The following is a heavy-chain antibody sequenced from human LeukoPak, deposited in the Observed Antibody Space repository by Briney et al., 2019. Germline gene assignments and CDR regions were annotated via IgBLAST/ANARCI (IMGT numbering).Heavy chain of an antibody. CDR1: GFTFDDYA. J-gene: IGHJ4*02. Sequence: GGSLRLSCAASGFTFDDYAMHWVRQAPGKGLEWVSGISWNSGSIGYADSVKGRFTISRGNAKNSLYLQMNNLRAEDTAIYYCATDYYVSGSYYRLFYWGQGTLVTVSS. V-gene: IGHV3-9*01. CDR2: ISWNSGSI. CDR3: ATDYYVSGSYYRLFY. D-gene: IGHD3-10*01.